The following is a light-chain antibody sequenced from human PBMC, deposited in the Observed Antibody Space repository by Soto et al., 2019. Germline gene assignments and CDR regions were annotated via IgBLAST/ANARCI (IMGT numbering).Light chain of an antibody. CDR1: SSDVGGYNY. CDR3: CSYAGSSFYV. Sequence: QSVLTQPPSASGSPGQSVTISCTGTSSDVGGYNYVSWYQQHPGKAPKLMIYEVSKRPSGVSNRFSGSKPGNTASLTISGLQAEDEADYYCCSYAGSSFYVFGTGTKVTVL. J-gene: IGLJ1*01. V-gene: IGLV2-8*01. CDR2: EVS.